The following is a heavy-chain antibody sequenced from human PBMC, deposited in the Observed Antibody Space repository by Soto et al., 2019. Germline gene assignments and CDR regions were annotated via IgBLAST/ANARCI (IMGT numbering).Heavy chain of an antibody. J-gene: IGHJ4*02. D-gene: IGHD5-18*01. V-gene: IGHV3-74*01. CDR3: ARDYSSYGPFDY. Sequence: PGGSLRLSCAASGLTFSSYWMHWVRQAPGKGLVWVSRISTDGSVTTYADSVKGRFTISRDNAKNTLYLQMNSLRTEDTAVYYCARDYSSYGPFDYWGQGTLVTVSS. CDR2: ISTDGSVT. CDR1: GLTFSSYW.